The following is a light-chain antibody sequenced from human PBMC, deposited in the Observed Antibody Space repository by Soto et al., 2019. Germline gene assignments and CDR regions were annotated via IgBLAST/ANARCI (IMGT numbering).Light chain of an antibody. Sequence: IQMTQSPSTLSASLGDRVTITCRASQSISSWLAWYQQKPGKAPKLLIYKASSLESGVPSRFSGSGSGTEFTLTISSLQPDDFETYYCQQYNSYFLTFGQGTKVDIK. CDR3: QQYNSYFLT. V-gene: IGKV1-5*03. J-gene: IGKJ1*01. CDR2: KAS. CDR1: QSISSW.